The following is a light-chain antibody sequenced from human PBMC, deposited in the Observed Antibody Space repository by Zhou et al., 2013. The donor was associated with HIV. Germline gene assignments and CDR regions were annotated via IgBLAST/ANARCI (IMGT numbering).Light chain of an antibody. J-gene: IGKJ1*01. CDR1: QNIDVW. V-gene: IGKV1-5*03. CDR2: KAA. CDR3: QHYNGYSGT. Sequence: DIQMTQSPSTLSASVGDGVTITCRASQNIDVWLAWYQQKPGKPPKVLIYKAAISESGVPSRFTGSGSETEFTLTISSLQPDDFATYYCQHYNGYSGTFGQGTKV.